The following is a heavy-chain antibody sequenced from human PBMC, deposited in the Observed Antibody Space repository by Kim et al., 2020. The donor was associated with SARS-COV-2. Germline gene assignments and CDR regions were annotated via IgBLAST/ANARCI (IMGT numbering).Heavy chain of an antibody. V-gene: IGHV3-66*01. D-gene: IGHD3-22*01. Sequence: GGSLRLSCAPSGFYVTNNYMSWVRQAPGKGLEWVSLIFSDGRTFYADAVKGRFTLSRDNSENTLSLQMDSLRPDDTAVYFCARAGYYDSSGYYFDSPFDLWGQGTLVTVSS. CDR2: IFSDGRT. CDR1: GFYVTNNY. CDR3: ARAGYYDSSGYYFDSPFDL. J-gene: IGHJ4*02.